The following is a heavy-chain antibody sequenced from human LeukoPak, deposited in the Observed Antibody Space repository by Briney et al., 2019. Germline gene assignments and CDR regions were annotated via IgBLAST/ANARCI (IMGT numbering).Heavy chain of an antibody. D-gene: IGHD3-10*01. CDR2: IKQDGSEK. Sequence: PGGSLRLSCAASGFTFSSYWMSWVRQAPGKGLEWVANIKQDGSEKYYVDSVEGRFTISRDNAKNSLYLQMNSLRAEDTAVYYCARDIKGNYYYYGMDVWGQGTTVTVSS. CDR3: ARDIKGNYYYYGMDV. J-gene: IGHJ6*02. CDR1: GFTFSSYW. V-gene: IGHV3-7*05.